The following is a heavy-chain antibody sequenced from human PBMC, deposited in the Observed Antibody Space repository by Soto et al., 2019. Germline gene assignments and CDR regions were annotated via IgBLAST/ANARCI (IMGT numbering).Heavy chain of an antibody. CDR2: INAGNGNT. V-gene: IGHV1-3*01. J-gene: IGHJ4*02. CDR1: GYTFTSYA. CDR3: ARDSRGYSSVFDY. Sequence: ASVKVSCKASGYTFTSYAMHWVRQAPGQRLEWMGWINAGNGNTKYSQNFQGRVTITRDTSASTAYMELSSLRSEDTAVYYCARDSRGYSSVFDYWGQGTLVTVSS. D-gene: IGHD5-18*01.